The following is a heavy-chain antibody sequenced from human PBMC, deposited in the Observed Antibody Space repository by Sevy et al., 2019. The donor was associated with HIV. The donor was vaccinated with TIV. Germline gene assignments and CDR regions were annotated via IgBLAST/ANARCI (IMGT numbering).Heavy chain of an antibody. CDR2: ISSSSSYI. D-gene: IGHD3-10*01. CDR1: GFTFSSYR. CDR3: ARDSTPSMVRGTDYYYYYGMDV. Sequence: GGSLRLSCAASGFTFSSYRMNWVRQAPGKGLEWVSSISSSSSYIYYADSVKGRFTISRDNAKNSLYLQMNSLRAEDAAVYYCARDSTPSMVRGTDYYYYYGMDVWGQGTTVTVSS. J-gene: IGHJ6*02. V-gene: IGHV3-21*01.